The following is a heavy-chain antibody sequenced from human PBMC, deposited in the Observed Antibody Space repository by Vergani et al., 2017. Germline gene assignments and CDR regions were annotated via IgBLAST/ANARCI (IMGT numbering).Heavy chain of an antibody. J-gene: IGHJ4*02. CDR1: GFTVSSNY. CDR2: IYSGGST. Sequence: EVQLVESGGGLVQPGGSLRLSCAASGFTVSSNYMSWVRQAPGKGLEWVSVIYSGGSTYYADSVKGRFTISRDNSKNTLYLQMNSLRAADRAVYYWARVAYGDLYYFDYWGQGTLVTVSS. V-gene: IGHV3-66*02. CDR3: ARVAYGDLYYFDY. D-gene: IGHD4-17*01.